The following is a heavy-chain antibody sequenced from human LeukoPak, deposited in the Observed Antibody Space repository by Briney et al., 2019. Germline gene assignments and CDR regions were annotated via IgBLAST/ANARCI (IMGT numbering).Heavy chain of an antibody. CDR1: GFTFSSYG. J-gene: IGHJ4*02. CDR2: ISYDGSNK. V-gene: IGHV3-30*03. Sequence: GGSLRLSCAASGFTFSSYGMHWVRQAPGKGLEWVAVISYDGSNKYYVDSVKGRFTISRDNAKNSLYLQMNSLRAEDTAVYDCARRSVAYPYDSSGYSPVYYFDYWGQGTLVTVSS. D-gene: IGHD3-22*01. CDR3: ARRSVAYPYDSSGYSPVYYFDY.